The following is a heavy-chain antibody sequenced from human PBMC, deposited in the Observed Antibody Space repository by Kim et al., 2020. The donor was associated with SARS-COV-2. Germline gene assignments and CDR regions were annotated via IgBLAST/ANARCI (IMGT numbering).Heavy chain of an antibody. D-gene: IGHD2-15*01. V-gene: IGHV3-9*01. J-gene: IGHJ3*02. CDR3: AKAGCVGVSCHLDSFDI. Sequence: GGSLRLSCAASGFTFGDYAMHWVRQGPGKGLEWVAGISWNSGSLDYAESLKGRVSISRDNAKNSLYLQMNSLRTEDTALYYCAKAGCVGVSCHLDSFDIWGQGTLVTVSS. CDR2: ISWNSGSL. CDR1: GFTFGDYA.